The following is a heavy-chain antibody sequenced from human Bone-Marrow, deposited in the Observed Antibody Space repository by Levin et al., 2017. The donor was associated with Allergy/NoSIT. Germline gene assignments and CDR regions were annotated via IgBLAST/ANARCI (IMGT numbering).Heavy chain of an antibody. Sequence: GESLKISCAASGFTFSSYAMSWVRQAPGKGLEWVSAISGSGGSTYYADSVKGRFTISRDNSKNTLYLQMNSLRAEDTAVYYCAKSANHGVGAFDIWGQGTMVTVSS. CDR3: AKSANHGVGAFDI. J-gene: IGHJ3*02. CDR1: GFTFSSYA. D-gene: IGHD2-15*01. V-gene: IGHV3-23*01. CDR2: ISGSGGST.